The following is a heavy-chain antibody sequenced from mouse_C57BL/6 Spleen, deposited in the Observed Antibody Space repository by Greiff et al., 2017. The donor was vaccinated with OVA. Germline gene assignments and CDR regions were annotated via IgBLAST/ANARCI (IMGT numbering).Heavy chain of an antibody. CDR2: IWSGGGT. D-gene: IGHD2-5*01. V-gene: IGHV2-5*01. Sequence: VQLKESGPGLVQPSQSLTITCTASGFSLTSYGVHWVRQSPGKGLEWLGVIWSGGGTDYNAAFMSRLGNTKDNSKSQVFFKMTSQQAVDTAIYYCAKTDSNYGAYWGQGTLVTVSA. CDR3: AKTDSNYGAY. CDR1: GFSLTSYG. J-gene: IGHJ3*01.